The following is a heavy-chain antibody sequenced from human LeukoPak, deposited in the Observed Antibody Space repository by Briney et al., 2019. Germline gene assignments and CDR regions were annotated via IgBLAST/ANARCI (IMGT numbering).Heavy chain of an antibody. V-gene: IGHV4-39*01. J-gene: IGHJ3*02. CDR3: ARLPLSVAAVGAFDM. Sequence: GSFYYSGPTYYNASLKSRATIAVDTSKNKLSLNLSSVTAADTAVYYCARLPLSVAAVGAFDMWGQGTMVTVSS. CDR2: FYYSGPT. D-gene: IGHD6-19*01.